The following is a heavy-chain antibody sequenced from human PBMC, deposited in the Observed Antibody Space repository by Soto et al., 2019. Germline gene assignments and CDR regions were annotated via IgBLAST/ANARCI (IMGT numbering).Heavy chain of an antibody. Sequence: SETLSLTCTVSGGSISSGGYYWSWIRQHPGKGLEWIGYIYYSGSTYYNPSLKSRVTISVDTSKNQFSLKLSSVTAADTAVYYCARGKAHLMVRGASLDYWGQGTLVTVSS. D-gene: IGHD3-10*01. CDR2: IYYSGST. CDR3: ARGKAHLMVRGASLDY. V-gene: IGHV4-31*03. J-gene: IGHJ4*02. CDR1: GGSISSGGYY.